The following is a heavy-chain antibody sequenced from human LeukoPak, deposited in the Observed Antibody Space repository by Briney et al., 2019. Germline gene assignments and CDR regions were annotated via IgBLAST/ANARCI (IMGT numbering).Heavy chain of an antibody. CDR1: GGTFSSYA. J-gene: IGHJ5*02. V-gene: IGHV1-69*13. CDR2: IIPIFGTA. CDR3: ARATPEEYSYGYSWFDP. Sequence: SVTVSCRASGGTFSSYAISWVRQAPGQGLEWGVGIIPIFGTANYAQKFEGRVTITADESTSTTYMELRSLRFKDNAVYFCARATPEEYSYGYSWFDPWGQGTLVTVSS. D-gene: IGHD5-18*01.